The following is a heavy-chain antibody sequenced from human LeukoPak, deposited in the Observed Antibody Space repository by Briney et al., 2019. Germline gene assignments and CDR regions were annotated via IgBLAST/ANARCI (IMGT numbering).Heavy chain of an antibody. J-gene: IGHJ4*02. Sequence: GESLKISCRASGYSFPMYWIGWVRQMPGRGLEWMGIIYPGDSDTRYSPSFQGQVTISVNESINSVYLQWSSLQASDTAIYYCARQDSGGYFQYSDYWGQGTQVTVSS. CDR2: IYPGDSDT. CDR1: GYSFPMYW. V-gene: IGHV5-51*01. CDR3: ARQDSGGYFQYSDY. D-gene: IGHD1-26*01.